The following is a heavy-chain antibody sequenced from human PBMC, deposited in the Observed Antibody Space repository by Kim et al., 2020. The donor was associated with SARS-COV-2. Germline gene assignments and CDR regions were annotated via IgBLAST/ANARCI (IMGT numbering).Heavy chain of an antibody. CDR1: GYSFTSYW. V-gene: IGHV5-51*01. CDR2: IYPGDSDT. CDR3: ARRRARKDDYVWGSYRNNWFDP. D-gene: IGHD3-16*02. Sequence: GESLKISCKGSGYSFTSYWIGWVRQMPGKGLEWMGIIYPGDSDTRYSPSFQGQVTISADKSISTAYLQWSSLKASDTAMYYCARRRARKDDYVWGSYRNNWFDPWGQGTLVTVSS. J-gene: IGHJ5*02.